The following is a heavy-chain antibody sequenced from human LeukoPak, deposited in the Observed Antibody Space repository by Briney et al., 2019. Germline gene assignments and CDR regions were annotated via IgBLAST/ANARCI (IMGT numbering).Heavy chain of an antibody. D-gene: IGHD6-19*01. CDR2: INSDGSST. CDR1: GFTLSGYW. Sequence: GGSLRLSCAASGFTLSGYWMHWVRQAPGKGLVWVSRINSDGSSTTYADSVKGRFTISRDNAKNTLYLQMNSLRAEDTAVYRCAREGIGVGGAFDTWGQGTMVTVSS. CDR3: AREGIGVGGAFDT. J-gene: IGHJ3*02. V-gene: IGHV3-74*01.